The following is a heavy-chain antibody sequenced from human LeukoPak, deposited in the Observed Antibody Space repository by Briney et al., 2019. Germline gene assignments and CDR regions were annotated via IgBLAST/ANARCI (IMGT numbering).Heavy chain of an antibody. J-gene: IGHJ4*02. CDR2: IYSSGST. CDR1: GGSISSGGYF. Sequence: SQTLSLTCAVSGGSISSGGYFWNWTRQLPGTGLEWIGYIYSSGSTYNPSLKSRVIISLDTSKNQFSLKLNSVTAADTAVYYCARGGKKTAMVTSWGQGTLVTVPS. CDR3: ARGGKKTAMVTS. D-gene: IGHD5-18*01. V-gene: IGHV4-31*11.